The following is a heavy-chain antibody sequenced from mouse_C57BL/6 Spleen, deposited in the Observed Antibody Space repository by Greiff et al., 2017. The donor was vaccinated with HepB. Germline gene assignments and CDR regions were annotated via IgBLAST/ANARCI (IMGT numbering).Heavy chain of an antibody. CDR2: IYPGDGDT. Sequence: VQLQQSGAELVKPGASVKISCKASGYAFSSYWMNWVKQRPGKGLEWIGQIYPGDGDTNYNGQFKSKSTLTADKSSSTAYMQLSSLTSEDSAVYLCARGITTVGEYAMDYWGQGTSVTVSS. D-gene: IGHD1-1*01. CDR1: GYAFSSYW. CDR3: ARGITTVGEYAMDY. V-gene: IGHV1-80*01. J-gene: IGHJ4*01.